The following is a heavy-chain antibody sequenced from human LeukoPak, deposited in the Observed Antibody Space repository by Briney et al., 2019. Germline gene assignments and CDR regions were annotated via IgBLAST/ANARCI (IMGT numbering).Heavy chain of an antibody. Sequence: GGSLRLSCTASGATFTSYWMNWVRQAPGKGLEWVSVIYSGGSTYYADSVKGRFTISRDNSKNTLYLQMNSLRAEDTAVYYCARDPTGGYWGQGTLVTVSS. J-gene: IGHJ4*02. CDR3: ARDPTGGY. CDR2: IYSGGST. V-gene: IGHV3-53*01. CDR1: GATFTSYW. D-gene: IGHD1-14*01.